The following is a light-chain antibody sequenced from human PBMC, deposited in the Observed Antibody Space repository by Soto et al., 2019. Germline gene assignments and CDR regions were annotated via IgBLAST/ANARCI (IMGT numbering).Light chain of an antibody. CDR3: QQSYSALVT. CDR1: ENITSY. CDR2: AAS. V-gene: IGKV1-39*01. Sequence: DIQMTQSPSSLSASVGDRVTITCRASENITSYLNWYQQKPGKAPKLLIYAASSLQSGVPSRVSGSGSGTDFTLTISSLPTEESATYYCQQSYSALVTFGQGTRLEIK. J-gene: IGKJ5*01.